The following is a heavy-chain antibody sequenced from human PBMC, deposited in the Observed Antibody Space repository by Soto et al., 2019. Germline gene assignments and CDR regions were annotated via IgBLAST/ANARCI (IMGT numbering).Heavy chain of an antibody. V-gene: IGHV4-59*01. D-gene: IGHD3-3*01. CDR2: IYYSGST. J-gene: IGHJ4*02. CDR3: AASYYDFLSGYAHFDY. CDR1: GGSISSYY. Sequence: SETLSLTCTVSGGSISSYYWSWIRQPPGKGLEWIGYIYYSGSTNYNPSLKSRVTISVDTSKNQFSLKLSSVTAADTAVYYCAASYYDFLSGYAHFDYWGQGTLVTVSS.